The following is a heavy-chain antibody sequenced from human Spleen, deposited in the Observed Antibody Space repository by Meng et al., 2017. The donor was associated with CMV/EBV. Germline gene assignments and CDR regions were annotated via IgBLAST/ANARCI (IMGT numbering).Heavy chain of an antibody. CDR2: IYSSGTTM. CDR1: GFTFTDYY. J-gene: IGHJ5*02. Sequence: GESLKISCAASGFTFTDYYMTWIRQAPGKGLEWVSYIYSSGTTMYYADSVKGRFTISRDNARNSLYLQMNSLTADDTAVYYCAGGYYYGTGIPTAWGRGTLVTVSS. V-gene: IGHV3-11*04. D-gene: IGHD3-10*01. CDR3: AGGYYYGTGIPTA.